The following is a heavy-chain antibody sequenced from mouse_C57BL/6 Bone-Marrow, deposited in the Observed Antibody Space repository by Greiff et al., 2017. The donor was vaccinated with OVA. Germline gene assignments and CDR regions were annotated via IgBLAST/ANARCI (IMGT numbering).Heavy chain of an antibody. D-gene: IGHD2-10*02. Sequence: VQLQQSGAELVRPGASVKLSCTASGFNIKDDYMHWLKQRPEQGLEWIGWIDPENGDTEYASKFQGKATITADTSSNTAYLQLSSLTSEDTAVYYCTTDPSDWYFDVWGTGTTVTVSS. V-gene: IGHV14-4*01. J-gene: IGHJ1*03. CDR2: IDPENGDT. CDR3: TTDPSDWYFDV. CDR1: GFNIKDDY.